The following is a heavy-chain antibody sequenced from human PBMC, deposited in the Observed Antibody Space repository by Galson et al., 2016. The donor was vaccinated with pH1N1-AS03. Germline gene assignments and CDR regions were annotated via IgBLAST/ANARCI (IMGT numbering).Heavy chain of an antibody. V-gene: IGHV2-70*20. J-gene: IGHJ4*02. CDR1: GFSLTSPGVC. D-gene: IGHD6-13*01. Sequence: PALVKPTQTLTLTCSFSGFSLTSPGVCVTWARQPPGKALEWLATIDSDDDKYYTTSLKTRLTISKDTSKNQVVLTMTNMDPVDTATYCCARVWGAAAGYFDYWGPGNLVVVSS. CDR2: IDSDDDK. CDR3: ARVWGAAAGYFDY.